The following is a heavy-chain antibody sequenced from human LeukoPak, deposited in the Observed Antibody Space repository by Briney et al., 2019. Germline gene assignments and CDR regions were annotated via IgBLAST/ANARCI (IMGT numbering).Heavy chain of an antibody. J-gene: IGHJ6*03. Sequence: PSETLSLTCAVSGYSISSGYYWGLRRPPPGKGLECIGSIYHSGSTYYNPSLKSRVTISVDTSKNQFSLKLSSVTAADTAVYYCARDLSYFYGSESHDYDYYYIDVWGKGTRVSVSS. V-gene: IGHV4-38-2*02. CDR1: GYSISSGYY. CDR3: ARDLSYFYGSESHDYDYYYIDV. CDR2: IYHSGST. D-gene: IGHD3-10*01.